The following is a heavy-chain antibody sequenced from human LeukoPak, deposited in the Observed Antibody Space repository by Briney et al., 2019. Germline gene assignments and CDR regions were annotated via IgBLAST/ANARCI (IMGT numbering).Heavy chain of an antibody. J-gene: IGHJ6*02. CDR3: ATGPGYGDYSHRYYGMDV. D-gene: IGHD4-17*01. CDR1: GYTFTSYY. CDR2: INPSGGST. V-gene: IGHV1-46*01. Sequence: ASVKVSCKASGYTFTSYYMHWVRQAPGQGLEWMGIINPSGGSTSYAQKFQGRVTMTTDTSTSTAYMELRSLRSDDTAVYYCATGPGYGDYSHRYYGMDVWGQGTTVTVSS.